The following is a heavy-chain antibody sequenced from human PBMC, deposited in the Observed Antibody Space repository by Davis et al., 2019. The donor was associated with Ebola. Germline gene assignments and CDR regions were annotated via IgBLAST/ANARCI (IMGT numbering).Heavy chain of an antibody. CDR3: ARRGYCSGNRCPWGWFDP. V-gene: IGHV5-51*01. D-gene: IGHD2-15*01. J-gene: IGHJ5*02. CDR2: IYPDDSDT. CDR1: GYRFTTYW. Sequence: GESLKISCKGSGYRFTTYWIGWVRQMPGRGLQWLGIIYPDDSDTTYSPSFQGQITISADRSISTAYLQWSSLKASDTAMYYCARRGYCSGNRCPWGWFDPWGQGTPVTVSP.